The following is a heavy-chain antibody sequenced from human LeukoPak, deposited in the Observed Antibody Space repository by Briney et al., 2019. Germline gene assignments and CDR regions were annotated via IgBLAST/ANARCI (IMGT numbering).Heavy chain of an antibody. J-gene: IGHJ4*02. CDR1: GFTFSDYY. D-gene: IGHD1-1*01. V-gene: IGHV3-11*01. Sequence: GGSLRLSCAASGFTFSDYYMSWLRQAPGKGLEWVSYISSSGSTIYYADSVKGRFTISRDNAKNSLYLQMNSLRAEDTAVYYCARPNWNDYRAWDYWGQGTLVTVSS. CDR3: ARPNWNDYRAWDY. CDR2: ISSSGSTI.